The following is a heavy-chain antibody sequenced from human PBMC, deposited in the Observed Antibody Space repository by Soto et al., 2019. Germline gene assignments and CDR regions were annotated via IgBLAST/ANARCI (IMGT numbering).Heavy chain of an antibody. V-gene: IGHV4-31*03. CDR1: GASISSGGYY. J-gene: IGHJ6*02. Sequence: QVQLQESGPGLVNPSQTLSLTCTVSGASISSGGYYWTWIRQHPGKGLEWIGYIYYSGSTYYNPSLESRVTISVDTSNNQFSLRLSSVTAADTAVYYCAREGITMVRGYGIDVWGQGTTVTVSS. CDR2: IYYSGST. CDR3: AREGITMVRGYGIDV. D-gene: IGHD3-10*01.